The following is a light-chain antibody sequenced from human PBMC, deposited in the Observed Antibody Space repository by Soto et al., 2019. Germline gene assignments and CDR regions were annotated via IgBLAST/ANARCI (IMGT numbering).Light chain of an antibody. V-gene: IGLV2-23*01. CDR3: CSSAGTFPWI. J-gene: IGLJ2*01. CDR2: EGN. CDR1: SSDVGNYKF. Sequence: QSALTQPASVSGSPGQSITISCTGSSSDVGNYKFVSWYQQQPDKAPKLMIYEGNKRPSGVSNRFSASQSGNTASLTVSGLQAEDEADYYCCSSAGTFPWIFGGGTKLPVL.